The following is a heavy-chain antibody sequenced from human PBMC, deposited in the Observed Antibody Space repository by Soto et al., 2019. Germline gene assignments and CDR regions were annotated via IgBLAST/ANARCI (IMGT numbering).Heavy chain of an antibody. CDR3: ASALGYCSSTSCYGFDY. V-gene: IGHV3-30*03. CDR2: ISYDGSNK. CDR1: GFTFSSYG. Sequence: GGSLRLSCAASGFTFSSYGMHWVRQAPGKGLEWVAVISYDGSNKYYADSVKGRFTISRDNSKNTLYLQMNSLRAEDTAVYYCASALGYCSSTSCYGFDYWGQGTLVTVSS. D-gene: IGHD2-2*01. J-gene: IGHJ4*01.